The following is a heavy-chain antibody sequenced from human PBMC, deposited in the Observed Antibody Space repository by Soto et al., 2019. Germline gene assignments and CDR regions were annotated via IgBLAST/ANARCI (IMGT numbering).Heavy chain of an antibody. V-gene: IGHV3-15*07. J-gene: IGHJ6*02. CDR1: GFTFSNAW. CDR3: TTDAVPGDYYYGMDV. D-gene: IGHD3-10*01. CDR2: IKSKTDGGTT. Sequence: EVQLVESGGGLVKPGGSLRLSCAASGFTFSNAWMNWVRQAPGKGLEWVGSIKSKTDGGTTDYAAPVKGRFTISRDDSKNTLYLQMNSLKTEDTAVYYCTTDAVPGDYYYGMDVWGQGTTVTVSS.